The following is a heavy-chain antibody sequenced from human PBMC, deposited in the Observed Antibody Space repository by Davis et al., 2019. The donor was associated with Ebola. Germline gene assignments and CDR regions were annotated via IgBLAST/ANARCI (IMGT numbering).Heavy chain of an antibody. V-gene: IGHV1-69*13. D-gene: IGHD4-11*01. Sequence: SVKVSCKASGGTFSSYAISWVRQAPGQGLEWMGGIIPIFGTANYAQKFQGRVTITADESTSTAYMELSSLRSEDTAVYYCAILMTTVTTDDYYYYYSMDVWGQGTTVTVSS. CDR2: IIPIFGTA. CDR1: GGTFSSYA. J-gene: IGHJ6*02. CDR3: AILMTTVTTDDYYYYYSMDV.